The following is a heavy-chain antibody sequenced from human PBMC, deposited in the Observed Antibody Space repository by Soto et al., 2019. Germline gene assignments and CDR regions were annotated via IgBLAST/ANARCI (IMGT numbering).Heavy chain of an antibody. CDR3: VRVGAVATNGGYFDY. V-gene: IGHV4-4*07. J-gene: IGHJ4*02. CDR1: GGSITNYY. Sequence: VQLQESGPGLVNPSETLSLTCNVSGGSITNYYWTWIRPPVGKGLELIGRIHGSGTTAYSPSLRGRLIMSLDTSKNQLSLKVTSVTAADTAIYYCVRVGAVATNGGYFDYWGQGALVTVSA. D-gene: IGHD6-19*01. CDR2: IHGSGTT.